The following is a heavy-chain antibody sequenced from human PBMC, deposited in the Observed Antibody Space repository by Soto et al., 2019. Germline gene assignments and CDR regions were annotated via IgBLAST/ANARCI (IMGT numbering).Heavy chain of an antibody. V-gene: IGHV3-23*01. D-gene: IGHD3-3*01. J-gene: IGHJ4*02. CDR3: AKLYPTYYDFWSGYLDY. CDR2: ISGRGGST. CDR1: GFTFSSYA. Sequence: PGGSLRLSCAASGFTFSSYAMSWVRQAPGKGLEWVSAISGRGGSTYYADSVKGRFTISRDNSKNTLYLQMNSLRAEDTAGYYCAKLYPTYYDFWSGYLDYWGQGTLVTVSS.